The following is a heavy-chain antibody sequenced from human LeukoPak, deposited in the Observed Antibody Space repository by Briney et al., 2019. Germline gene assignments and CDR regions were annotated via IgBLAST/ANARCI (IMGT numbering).Heavy chain of an antibody. J-gene: IGHJ5*02. D-gene: IGHD2-21*02. Sequence: PSQTLSLTCTVSGGSISSGLYYWSWIRQPAGKGLEWIGRIYTSGSTNYNPSLKSRVTISLDTSKNQFSLKLSSVTAADTAVYYCARGKVVTAISNWFDPWGQGTLVTVSS. V-gene: IGHV4-61*02. CDR1: GGSISSGLYY. CDR2: IYTSGST. CDR3: ARGKVVTAISNWFDP.